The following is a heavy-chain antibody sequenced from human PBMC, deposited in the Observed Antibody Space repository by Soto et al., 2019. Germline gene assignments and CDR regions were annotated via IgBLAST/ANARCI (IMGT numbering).Heavy chain of an antibody. D-gene: IGHD5-12*01. V-gene: IGHV3-30-3*01. Sequence: QVQLVESGGGVVQPGRSLRLSCAASGFTFSSYAMHWVRQAPGKGLEWVAVISYDGSNKYYADSVKGRFTISRDNSKKTLYLPMNSLRAEDTAVYYCAREGPSGDDSEPNYFDYWGQGTLVTVSS. J-gene: IGHJ4*02. CDR3: AREGPSGDDSEPNYFDY. CDR2: ISYDGSNK. CDR1: GFTFSSYA.